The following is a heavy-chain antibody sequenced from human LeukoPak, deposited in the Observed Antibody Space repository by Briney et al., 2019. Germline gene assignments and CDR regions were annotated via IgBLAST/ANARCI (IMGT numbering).Heavy chain of an antibody. CDR1: GFTFSRYT. Sequence: PGGSLRLSCAASGFTFSRYTMNWVRQALGKGLEWVSSISSSSSYIYYADSVKGRFTISRDNAKNSLYLQMNSLRAEDTAVYYCARDKWEPRYAFDIWGQGTMVTVSS. CDR3: ARDKWEPRYAFDI. J-gene: IGHJ3*02. CDR2: ISSSSSYI. D-gene: IGHD1-26*01. V-gene: IGHV3-21*01.